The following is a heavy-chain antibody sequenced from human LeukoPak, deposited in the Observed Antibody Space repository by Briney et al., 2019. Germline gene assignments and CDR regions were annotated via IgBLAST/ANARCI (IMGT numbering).Heavy chain of an antibody. CDR1: GGSISSYY. Sequence: SETLSLTCTVSGGSISSYYWSWIRQPPGKGLEWIGYIYYSGSTNYNPSLKSRVTISVDTSKNQFSLKLSSVTAADTAVYYCARGGRVVVAAINFDYWGQGTLVTVSS. J-gene: IGHJ4*02. CDR3: ARGGRVVVAAINFDY. V-gene: IGHV4-59*12. D-gene: IGHD2-15*01. CDR2: IYYSGST.